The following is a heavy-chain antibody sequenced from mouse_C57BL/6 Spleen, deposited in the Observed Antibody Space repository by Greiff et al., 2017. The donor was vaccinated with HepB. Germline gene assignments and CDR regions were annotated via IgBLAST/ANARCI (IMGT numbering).Heavy chain of an antibody. CDR1: GFSLTSYG. J-gene: IGHJ1*03. Sequence: QVQLQQSGPGLVQPSQSLSITCTVSGFSLTSYGVHWVRQSPGKGLEWLGVIWSGGSTDYNAAFISRLSISKDNSKSQVFFKMNSLQADDTAIYYCARCYGNYWYFDVWGTGTTVTVSS. CDR2: IWSGGST. CDR3: ARCYGNYWYFDV. D-gene: IGHD2-1*01. V-gene: IGHV2-2*01.